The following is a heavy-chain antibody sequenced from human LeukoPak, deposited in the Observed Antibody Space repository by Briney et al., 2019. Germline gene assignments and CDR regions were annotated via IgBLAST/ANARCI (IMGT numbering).Heavy chain of an antibody. CDR1: GYKFTRYY. CDR2: INPNSGDS. J-gene: IGHJ4*02. D-gene: IGHD5-18*01. CDR3: AREIGGILVFDY. V-gene: IGHV1-2*02. Sequence: GASVKVSCKPSGYKFTRYYMHWVRQAPRQGREWVGWINPNSGDSHHAQKVQRRDTMTRATSISTAYMELSGLRSDDTAVYYCAREIGGILVFDYWGQGTLVTVSS.